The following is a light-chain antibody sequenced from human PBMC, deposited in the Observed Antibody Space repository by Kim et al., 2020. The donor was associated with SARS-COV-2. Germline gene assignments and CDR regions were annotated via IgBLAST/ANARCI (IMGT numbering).Light chain of an antibody. J-gene: IGKJ5*01. CDR1: LSITTY. Sequence: DIQMTQSPSSLSAFVGDRVTITCRANLSITTYLNWYQHKAPGKPPALLLYGASNLSPGVPSRFSGSGSGTDFSLTISSLQPEDFATCYCQQSYTTPITFGQGTRLEIK. V-gene: IGKV1-39*01. CDR2: GAS. CDR3: QQSYTTPIT.